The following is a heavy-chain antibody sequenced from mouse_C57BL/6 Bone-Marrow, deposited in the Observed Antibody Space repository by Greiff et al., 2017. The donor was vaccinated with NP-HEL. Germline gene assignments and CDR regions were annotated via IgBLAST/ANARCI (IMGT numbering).Heavy chain of an antibody. J-gene: IGHJ3*01. D-gene: IGHD3-2*02. CDR3: ARPSRQLRLPFAY. Sequence: EVKLVESGGDLVKPGGSLKLSCAASGFTFSSYGMSWVRQTPDKRLEWVATISSGGSYTYYPASVKGRFTISRDNAKNTLYLQMSSLKSEDTAMYYCARPSRQLRLPFAYWGQGTLVTVSA. CDR2: ISSGGSYT. CDR1: GFTFSSYG. V-gene: IGHV5-6*01.